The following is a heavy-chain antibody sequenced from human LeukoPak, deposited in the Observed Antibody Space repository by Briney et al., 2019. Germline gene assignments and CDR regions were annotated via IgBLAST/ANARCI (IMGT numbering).Heavy chain of an antibody. J-gene: IGHJ6*03. Sequence: ASVKVSCKASGASFSSYAISWVRHAPGQGLEWMGGIIPIFGTPNYAQRFQCRVTITADIVSTTAYMEVNNLTSEDTAVYFCAKQGALRQDYYMDVWGNGTTVTVSS. CDR2: IIPIFGTP. V-gene: IGHV1-69*06. CDR3: AKQGALRQDYYMDV. CDR1: GASFSSYA.